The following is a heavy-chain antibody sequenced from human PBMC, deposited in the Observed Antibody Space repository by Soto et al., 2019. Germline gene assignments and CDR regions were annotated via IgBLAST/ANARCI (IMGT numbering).Heavy chain of an antibody. D-gene: IGHD1-26*01. CDR3: ARKVVGATPYFDY. CDR1: GYSISSSNW. CDR2: IYYSGST. J-gene: IGHJ4*02. V-gene: IGHV4-28*01. Sequence: SETLSLTCAVSGYSISSSNWWGWIRQPPGKGLEWIGYIYYSGSTYYNPSLKSRVTMSVDTSKNQFSLKLSSVTAVDTAVYYCARKVVGATPYFDYWGQGTLVTVSS.